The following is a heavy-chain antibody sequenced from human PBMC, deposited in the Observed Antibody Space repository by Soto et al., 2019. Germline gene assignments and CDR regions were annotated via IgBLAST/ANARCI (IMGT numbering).Heavy chain of an antibody. V-gene: IGHV1-2*02. CDR3: AAHDPGALFDP. D-gene: IGHD1-1*01. Sequence: QVQLVQSGAEVKKPGASVKVSCKAPRYIFTAYFMHWVRQAPGQGLEWMGWINPNNGATHYGLSFQGRVIMTRDTSISTAYMELSSLRSDDTAVYYCAAHDPGALFDPWGQGTLVIVSS. CDR2: INPNNGAT. CDR1: RYIFTAYF. J-gene: IGHJ5*02.